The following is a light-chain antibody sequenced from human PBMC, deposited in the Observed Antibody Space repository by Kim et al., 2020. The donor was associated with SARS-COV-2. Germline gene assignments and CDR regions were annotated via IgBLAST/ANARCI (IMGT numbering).Light chain of an antibody. V-gene: IGLV2-14*03. CDR1: SSDVGGYNF. CDR2: DVS. CDR3: SSYTSSSTLEVV. J-gene: IGLJ2*01. Sequence: QSALTQPASVSGSPGQSITISCTGTSSDVGGYNFVSWYQQHPGKAPKLMIYDVSNRPSGVSNRFSGSKCGNTASLTISGLQAEDEADYYCSSYTSSSTLEVVFGGGTQLTVL.